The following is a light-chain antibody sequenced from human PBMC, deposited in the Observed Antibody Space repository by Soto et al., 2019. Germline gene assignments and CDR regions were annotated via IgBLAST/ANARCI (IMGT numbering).Light chain of an antibody. CDR2: AAS. Sequence: AIRMTPSPSSFSASTGDRVTITCRASQGISSYLAWYQQKQGKAPKLLIYAASTLQSGVPSRFSGSGSGTEFTLTISSLQPDDVATYYCQHYNSYSEAFGQGTKVDI. CDR1: QGISSY. J-gene: IGKJ1*01. CDR3: QHYNSYSEA. V-gene: IGKV1-8*01.